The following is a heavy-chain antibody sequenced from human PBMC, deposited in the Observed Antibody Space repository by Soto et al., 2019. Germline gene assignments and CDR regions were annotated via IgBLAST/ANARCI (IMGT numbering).Heavy chain of an antibody. CDR1: GFSLSNARMG. CDR2: IFSNDEK. Sequence: QVTLKESGPVLVKPTETLTLTCTVSGFSLSNARMGVSWIRQPPGKALEWLADIFSNDEKSYSTSLKSRLTISKDTSKSQVVLTMTNMDPVDTATYYCARNLYDDSSGYYHDYWGQGTLVTVSS. V-gene: IGHV2-26*01. J-gene: IGHJ4*02. D-gene: IGHD3-22*01. CDR3: ARNLYDDSSGYYHDY.